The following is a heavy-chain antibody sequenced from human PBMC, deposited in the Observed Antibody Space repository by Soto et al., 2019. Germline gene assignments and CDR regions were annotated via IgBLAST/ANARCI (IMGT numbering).Heavy chain of an antibody. CDR2: ISSSSSTI. D-gene: IGHD2-2*01. Sequence: PGGSLRLSCAASGFTFSSYSMNWVRQAPGKGLEWVSYISSSSSTIYYADSVKGRFTISRDNAKNSLYLQMNSLRAEDTAVYYCARDLGSVPAATSKRVDNWFDPWGQGTLVTVSS. V-gene: IGHV3-48*01. CDR3: ARDLGSVPAATSKRVDNWFDP. J-gene: IGHJ5*02. CDR1: GFTFSSYS.